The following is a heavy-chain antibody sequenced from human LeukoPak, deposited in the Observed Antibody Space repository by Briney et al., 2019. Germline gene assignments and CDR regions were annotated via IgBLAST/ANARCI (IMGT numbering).Heavy chain of an antibody. CDR1: GFTFSRYS. CDR2: ISSSSSTV. V-gene: IGHV3-48*02. Sequence: GGSLRLSCAASGFTFSRYSMNWVRQAPGKGLEWVSYISSSSSTVYYADSLKGRFTISRDNAKNSLYLQMNSLRDEDTAVYYCARAQTYYGSGSYLYWGQGTLVAVSS. CDR3: ARAQTYYGSGSYLY. J-gene: IGHJ4*02. D-gene: IGHD3-10*01.